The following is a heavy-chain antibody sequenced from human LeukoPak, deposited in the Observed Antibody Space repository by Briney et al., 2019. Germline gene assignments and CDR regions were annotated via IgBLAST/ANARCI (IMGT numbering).Heavy chain of an antibody. CDR1: GYSVRNHW. V-gene: IGHV5-51*01. J-gene: IGHJ4*02. D-gene: IGHD5-12*01. CDR2: IYPGDSDT. Sequence: GEPLKISCKNYGYSVRNHWISWVRQRPGKGLEWMGIIYPGDSDTRYSPSFQGQVTISADKSISTAYLQWSSLKASDTAMYYCARRQGGYDYWGQGTLVTVSS. CDR3: ARRQGGYDY.